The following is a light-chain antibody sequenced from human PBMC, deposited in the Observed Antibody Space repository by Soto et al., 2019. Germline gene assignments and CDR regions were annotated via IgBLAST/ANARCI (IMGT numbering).Light chain of an antibody. J-gene: IGKJ1*01. V-gene: IGKV4-1*01. CDR1: QSLLH. Sequence: DIVMTQSPDSLAVSLGERATINCKSSQSLLHLAWYQQKPGQPPKLLIYWASTRESGVPDRFSVSGSVKDFNLNIRSLQAEDVAVYYCQQYYTTPVTFGQGTKVEIK. CDR2: WAS. CDR3: QQYYTTPVT.